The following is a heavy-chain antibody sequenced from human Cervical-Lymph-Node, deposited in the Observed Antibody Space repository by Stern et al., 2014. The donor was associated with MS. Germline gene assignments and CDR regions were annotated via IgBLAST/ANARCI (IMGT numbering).Heavy chain of an antibody. Sequence: VKLVQSGAEVKKPGESLKLSCKGSGYKFTSFWIGWVRQMPGKGLEWMGLVYPGDSETRYSPSFQGQVTISADKSINTAYLQWTNLKTSDIAVYYCARFYSGSYWGIDYWGQGTLVTVSS. D-gene: IGHD1-26*01. CDR2: VYPGDSET. CDR3: ARFYSGSYWGIDY. CDR1: GYKFTSFW. V-gene: IGHV5-51*03. J-gene: IGHJ4*02.